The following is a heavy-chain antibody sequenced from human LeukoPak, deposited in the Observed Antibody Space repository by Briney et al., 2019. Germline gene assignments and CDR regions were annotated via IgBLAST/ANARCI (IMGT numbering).Heavy chain of an antibody. CDR2: INSGSSTI. V-gene: IGHV3-48*01. CDR1: GFTLSTYI. Sequence: GGSLRLSCAASGFTLSTYIMNWVRQAPGKGLEWVSYINSGSSTIYYADSVKGRFTISRDNSKNTLYLQMNSLRAEDTAVYYCARGPTVYGDHEGYFDYWGQGTLVTVSS. D-gene: IGHD4-17*01. CDR3: ARGPTVYGDHEGYFDY. J-gene: IGHJ4*02.